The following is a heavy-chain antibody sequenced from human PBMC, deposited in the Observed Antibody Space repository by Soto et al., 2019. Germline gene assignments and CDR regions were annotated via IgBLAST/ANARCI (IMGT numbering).Heavy chain of an antibody. D-gene: IGHD2-15*01. CDR2: ISSSGYI. J-gene: IGHJ6*02. CDR1: GFNFNSYT. Sequence: GGSLRLSCAASGFNFNSYTINWVRQAPGKRLEWLSSISSSGYIFSTDSVRGRFTISRDNAKNSVYLQINSLRAEDTAVYFCERDCSGGSCYHGMDVWGQGTTVTVYS. CDR3: ERDCSGGSCYHGMDV. V-gene: IGHV3-21*01.